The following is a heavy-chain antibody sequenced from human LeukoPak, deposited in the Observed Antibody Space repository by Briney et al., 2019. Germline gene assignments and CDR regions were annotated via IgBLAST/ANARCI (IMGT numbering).Heavy chain of an antibody. J-gene: IGHJ2*01. Sequence: GGSLRLSCAASGFAFSNYWMSWVRQAPGKGLVWVSRINSDGSSTSYADSVKGRFTISRDNAKNTLYLQMNSLRAEDTAVYYCARDGGIVVAAETYWYFDLWGRGTLVTVSS. CDR1: GFAFSNYW. D-gene: IGHD2-21*01. V-gene: IGHV3-74*01. CDR3: ARDGGIVVAAETYWYFDL. CDR2: INSDGSST.